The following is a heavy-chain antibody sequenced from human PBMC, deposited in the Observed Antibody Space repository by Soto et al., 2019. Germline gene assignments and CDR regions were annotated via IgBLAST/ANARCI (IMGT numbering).Heavy chain of an antibody. CDR3: AKAGTIFGVVMNNGFDP. D-gene: IGHD3-3*01. Sequence: GGSLRLSCAASGFTFSSYAMSWVRQAPGKGLEWVSTINGNDGSTYYADSVKGRFTISRDNSKNTLYLQMNSLRVEDTAVYYCAKAGTIFGVVMNNGFDPWGQGTLVTGSS. CDR1: GFTFSSYA. CDR2: INGNDGST. V-gene: IGHV3-23*01. J-gene: IGHJ5*02.